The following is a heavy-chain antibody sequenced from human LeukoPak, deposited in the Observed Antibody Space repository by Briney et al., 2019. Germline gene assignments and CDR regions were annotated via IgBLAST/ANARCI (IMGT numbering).Heavy chain of an antibody. J-gene: IGHJ5*02. CDR3: ARAFPIVGAYTDDWFDP. V-gene: IGHV1-8*03. D-gene: IGHD1-26*01. CDR1: GYTFTSYD. Sequence: GASVKVSCKASGYTFTSYDINWVRQATGQGLEWMGWMNPNSGNTGYAQKFQGRVTITRNTSISTAYMELSSLRSEDTAVYYCARAFPIVGAYTDDWFDPWGQGTLVTVSS. CDR2: MNPNSGNT.